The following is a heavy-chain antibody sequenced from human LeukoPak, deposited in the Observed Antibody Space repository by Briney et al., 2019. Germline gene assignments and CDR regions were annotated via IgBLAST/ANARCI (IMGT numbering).Heavy chain of an antibody. CDR1: GFTFSSYS. V-gene: IGHV3-21*01. CDR3: ASNPTSYYFDY. J-gene: IGHJ4*02. Sequence: VGSLRLSCAASGFTFSSYSMNWVRQAPGKGLEWVSSISSSSSYIYYADSVKGRFTISRDNAKNSLYLQMNSLRAEDTAVYYCASNPTSYYFDYWGQGTLVTVSS. CDR2: ISSSSSYI.